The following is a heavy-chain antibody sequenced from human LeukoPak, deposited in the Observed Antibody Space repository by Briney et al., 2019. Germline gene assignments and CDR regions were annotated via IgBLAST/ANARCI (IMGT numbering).Heavy chain of an antibody. D-gene: IGHD6-19*01. V-gene: IGHV3-9*03. CDR1: GFTFDDYA. Sequence: PDRSLRLSCTASGFTFDDYAMHWVRQAPGKGLEWVSGISWNSGSIGYADSVKGRFTISRDNAKNSLYLQMNSLRAEDMALYYCAKASGYSSGCSPGGWFDPWGQGTLVTVSS. CDR3: AKASGYSSGCSPGGWFDP. J-gene: IGHJ5*02. CDR2: ISWNSGSI.